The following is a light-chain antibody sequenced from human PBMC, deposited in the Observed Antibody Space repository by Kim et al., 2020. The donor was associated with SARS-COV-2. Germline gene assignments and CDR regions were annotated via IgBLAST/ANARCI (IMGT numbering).Light chain of an antibody. CDR1: LSVSID. CDR3: QQRSNWPRT. Sequence: WDRSTLSCRASLSVSIDVAGYQQKPGQPPRLLIYDASNRVTGIPARFSGSVSGTDFTLTISSREPEDFAVYYCQQRSNWPRTFGQGTKVDIK. CDR2: DAS. J-gene: IGKJ1*01. V-gene: IGKV3-11*01.